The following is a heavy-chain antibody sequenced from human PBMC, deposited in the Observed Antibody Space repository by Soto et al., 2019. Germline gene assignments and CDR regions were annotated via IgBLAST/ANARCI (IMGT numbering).Heavy chain of an antibody. V-gene: IGHV4-59*01. CDR1: GGSISSYY. CDR2: IYYSGST. Sequence: SETLSLTCTVSGGSISSYYWSWIRQPPGKGLEWIGYIYYSGSTNYNPSLKSRVTISVDTSKNQFSLKLSSVTAADTAVYYCAREVGNCSSTSCSYYYYYGMDVWGQGTTVTVSS. D-gene: IGHD2-2*01. J-gene: IGHJ6*02. CDR3: AREVGNCSSTSCSYYYYYGMDV.